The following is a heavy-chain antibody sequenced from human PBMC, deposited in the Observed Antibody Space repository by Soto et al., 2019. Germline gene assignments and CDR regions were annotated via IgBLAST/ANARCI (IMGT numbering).Heavy chain of an antibody. CDR3: AKGGSNGWYEAFDI. Sequence: GGSLRLSCAASGFTFSSYGTHWVRQAPGKGLEWVAAIAFDGSNQHYADSVKGRFTISRDNSKNTLHLQMDSLRAEDTAVYYCAKGGSNGWYEAFDIWGQGTMVTVSS. J-gene: IGHJ3*02. CDR1: GFTFSSYG. V-gene: IGHV3-30*18. CDR2: IAFDGSNQ. D-gene: IGHD6-19*01.